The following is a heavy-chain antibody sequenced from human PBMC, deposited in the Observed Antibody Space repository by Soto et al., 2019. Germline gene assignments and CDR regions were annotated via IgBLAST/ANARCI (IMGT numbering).Heavy chain of an antibody. CDR3: ARTYCSGGSCVRSYSYYHGMDV. J-gene: IGHJ6*02. D-gene: IGHD2-15*01. CDR2: IIPIFGTA. V-gene: IGHV1-69*12. Sequence: QVQLVQSGAEVKKPGSSVKVSCKASGGTFSSYAISWVRQAPGQGLEWMGGIIPIFGTANYAQKFQGRVTITADESTSTAYMELSSLRSEHTDVYYCARTYCSGGSCVRSYSYYHGMDVWGQGTTVTVSS. CDR1: GGTFSSYA.